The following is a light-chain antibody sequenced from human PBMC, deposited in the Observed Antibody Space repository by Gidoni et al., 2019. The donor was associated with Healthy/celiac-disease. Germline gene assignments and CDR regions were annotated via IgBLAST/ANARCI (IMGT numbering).Light chain of an antibody. CDR3: QQYDNRLALT. V-gene: IGKV1-33*01. J-gene: IGKJ4*01. CDR1: QDISNY. Sequence: DILMTPSPSSLSASVGDRVTITCQASQDISNYLNWYQQKPGKAPKLLIYDASNLETGVPSRFSGSGSGTDFTITISSLQAEDIATYYCQQYDNRLALTFGGGTKVEIK. CDR2: DAS.